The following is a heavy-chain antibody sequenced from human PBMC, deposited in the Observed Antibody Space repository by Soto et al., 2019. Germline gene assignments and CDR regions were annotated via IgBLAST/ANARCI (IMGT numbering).Heavy chain of an antibody. CDR3: ARDKIAVAGTCAFDI. D-gene: IGHD6-19*01. V-gene: IGHV4-38-2*02. Sequence: PSETLSLTGAVPVYSISSGYYWGCIRQPPGKGLEWIGSIYHSGSTYYNPALKSRVTISVDTSKNQFSLKLSSVTAADTAVYYCARDKIAVAGTCAFDIWGQGTMVTVSS. J-gene: IGHJ3*02. CDR2: IYHSGST. CDR1: VYSISSGYY.